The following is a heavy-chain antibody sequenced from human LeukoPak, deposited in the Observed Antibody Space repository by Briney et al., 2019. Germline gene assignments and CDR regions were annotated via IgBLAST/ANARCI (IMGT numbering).Heavy chain of an antibody. CDR2: IIPIFGTA. J-gene: IGHJ4*02. V-gene: IGHV1-69*05. D-gene: IGHD3-3*01. CDR1: GYTFTSYG. Sequence: ASVKVSCKASGYTFTSYGISWVRQAPGQGLEWMGGIIPIFGTANYAQKFQGRVTITTDESTSTAYMELSSLRSEDTAVYYCASGQGGEVTIFGVVISYYFDYWGQGTLVTVSS. CDR3: ASGQGGEVTIFGVVISYYFDY.